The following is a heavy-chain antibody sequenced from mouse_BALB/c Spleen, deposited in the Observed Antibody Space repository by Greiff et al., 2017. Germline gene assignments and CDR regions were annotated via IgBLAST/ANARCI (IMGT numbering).Heavy chain of an antibody. V-gene: IGHV5-6*01. J-gene: IGHJ3*01. CDR3: ARGFAY. CDR1: GFTFSSYG. Sequence: EVQLVESGGDLVKPGGSLKLSCAASGFTFSSYGMSWVRQTPDKRLEWVATISSGGGNTYYPDSVKGRFTISRDNAKNNLYLQMSSLRSEDTALYYCARGFAYWGQGTLVTVSA. CDR2: ISSGGGNT.